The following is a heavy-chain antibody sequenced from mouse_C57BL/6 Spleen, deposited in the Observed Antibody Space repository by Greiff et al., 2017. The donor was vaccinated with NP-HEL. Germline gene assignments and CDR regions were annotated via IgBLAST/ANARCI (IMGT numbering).Heavy chain of an antibody. CDR1: GYTFTDYN. J-gene: IGHJ3*01. V-gene: IGHV1-18*01. CDR3: ARSFRDGYYGGFAY. D-gene: IGHD2-3*01. CDR2: INPNNGGT. Sequence: EVQLQQSGPELVKPGASVKIPCKASGYTFTDYNMDWVKQSHGKSLEWIGDINPNNGGTIYNQKFKGKATLTVDKSSSTAYMELRSLTSEDTAVYYCARSFRDGYYGGFAYWGQGTLVTVSA.